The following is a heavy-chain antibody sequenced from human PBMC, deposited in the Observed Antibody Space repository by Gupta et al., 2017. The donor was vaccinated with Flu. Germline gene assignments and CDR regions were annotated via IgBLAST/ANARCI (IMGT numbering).Heavy chain of an antibody. Sequence: TSYWIGWVRQMPGKGLEWMGVINPGDSDTRYSPSFQGQVTISADKSISTAYLQWSSLKTSDTAISSCARYDSSGYIDYWGRGTPVTVS. CDR1: TSYW. V-gene: IGHV5-51*01. CDR3: ARYDSSGYIDY. CDR2: INPGDSDT. J-gene: IGHJ4*02. D-gene: IGHD3-22*01.